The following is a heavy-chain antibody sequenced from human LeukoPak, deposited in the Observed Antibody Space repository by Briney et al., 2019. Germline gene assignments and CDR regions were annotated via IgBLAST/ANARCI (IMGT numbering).Heavy chain of an antibody. CDR3: ARGFRSGWYAPRSTYYYYCMDV. CDR2: IYTSGST. V-gene: IGHV4-4*07. CDR1: GGSISSYY. D-gene: IGHD6-19*01. J-gene: IGHJ6*03. Sequence: SETLSLTCTVSGGSISSYYWSWIRQPAGEGLEWIGRIYTSGSTNYNHSLKSRVTMSVDTSKNQFSLKLSSVTAADTAVYYCARGFRSGWYAPRSTYYYYCMDVWGKGTTVTVSS.